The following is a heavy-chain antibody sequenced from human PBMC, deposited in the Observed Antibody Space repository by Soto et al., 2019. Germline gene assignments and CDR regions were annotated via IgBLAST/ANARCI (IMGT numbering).Heavy chain of an antibody. Sequence: SETLSLTCNVSGGSIDRSNYYWDWLRQPPGKGLKWIGTTYYNGNAYYNPSLRSRVSMSVDTSKNQFSLKLISVTAADTAVYYCARHFVAVVIKGWGYWGQGKLVTVSS. CDR2: TYYNGNA. J-gene: IGHJ4*02. CDR3: ARHFVAVVIKGWGY. CDR1: GGSIDRSNYY. V-gene: IGHV4-39*01. D-gene: IGHD3-10*01.